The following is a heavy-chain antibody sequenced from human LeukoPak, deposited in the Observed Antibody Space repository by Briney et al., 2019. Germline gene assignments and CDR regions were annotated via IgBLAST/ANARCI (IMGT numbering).Heavy chain of an antibody. Sequence: LRATLSLTCTVSGGSISSSSYYWGWIRQPPGQGLEWIGSIYYSGSTYYNPSLKSRVTISVDTSKNQFSLKLSSVTAADTAVYYCARFASGYYGTFDYWGQGTLVTVSS. J-gene: IGHJ4*02. D-gene: IGHD3-3*01. V-gene: IGHV4-39*07. CDR1: GGSISSSSYY. CDR2: IYYSGST. CDR3: ARFASGYYGTFDY.